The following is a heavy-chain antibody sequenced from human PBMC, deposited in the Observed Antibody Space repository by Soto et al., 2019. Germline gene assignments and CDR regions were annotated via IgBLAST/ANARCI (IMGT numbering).Heavy chain of an antibody. D-gene: IGHD2-2*01. J-gene: IGHJ6*02. CDR2: IIPIPGTA. Sequence: QVQLVQSGAEVKKPGSSVKVSCKASGGTFSSYAISWVRQAPGQGLEWMGGIIPIPGTANYAQKFQGRVTITADESTSTAYMELSSLRSEDTAVYYWARSQGSSTSLEIYYCYYYGMDVWGQGATVTVSS. CDR3: ARSQGSSTSLEIYYCYYYGMDV. V-gene: IGHV1-69*01. CDR1: GGTFSSYA.